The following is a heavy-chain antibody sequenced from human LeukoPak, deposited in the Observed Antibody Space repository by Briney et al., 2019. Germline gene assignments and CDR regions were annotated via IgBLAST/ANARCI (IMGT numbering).Heavy chain of an antibody. V-gene: IGHV3-21*01. CDR3: ASGPGLDY. CDR1: EFTFSSFT. J-gene: IGHJ4*02. CDR2: ISGSSSYI. Sequence: GGSLRLSCAASEFTFSSFTMNWVRQAPGKGLEWVSSISGSSSYIYYADSVKGRFTISRDNGKSSLYLQMRSLRAEDTAVYYCASGPGLDYWGQGTLVTVSS.